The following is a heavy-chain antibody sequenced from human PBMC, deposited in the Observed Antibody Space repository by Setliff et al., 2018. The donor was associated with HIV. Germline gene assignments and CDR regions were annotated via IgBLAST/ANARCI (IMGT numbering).Heavy chain of an antibody. J-gene: IGHJ4*02. CDR3: AKKTAAYTSGSWLHY. D-gene: IGHD3-10*01. Sequence: SLRLSCAASGFTFRSYWLTWVRQAPGKGLECVAVISGSGGDTYYADSVKGRFVISREKSKSTLYLQMNSLRAEDTAVYYCAKKTAAYTSGSWLHYWGQGTLVTVSS. V-gene: IGHV3-23*01. CDR2: ISGSGGDT. CDR1: GFTFRSYW.